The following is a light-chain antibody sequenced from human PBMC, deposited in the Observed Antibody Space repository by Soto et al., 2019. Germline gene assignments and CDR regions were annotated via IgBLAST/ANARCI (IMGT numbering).Light chain of an antibody. V-gene: IGLV2-14*03. CDR1: SRDIGGYNY. CDR2: DVS. CDR3: SSYTSTSSPWV. J-gene: IGLJ3*02. Sequence: QSALTQPASVSGSPGQSISISCTGGSRDIGGYNYVSWYQQHPGKAPKLMIFDVSDRPSGVSNRFSGSKSGNTASLTISGLQAEDEAHYYCSSYTSTSSPWVFGGGTKLTVL.